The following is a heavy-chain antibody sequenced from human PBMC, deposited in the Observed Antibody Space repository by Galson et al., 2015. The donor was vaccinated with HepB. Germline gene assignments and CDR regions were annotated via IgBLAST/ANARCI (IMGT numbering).Heavy chain of an antibody. CDR1: GFTFSSYA. CDR2: ISYDGSNK. D-gene: IGHD1-26*01. V-gene: IGHV3-30*04. CDR3: AREQEPRIVGATLDY. J-gene: IGHJ4*02. Sequence: SLRLSCAASGFTFSSYAMHWVRQAPGKGLEWVAVISYDGSNKYYADSVKGRFTISRDNSKNTLYLQMNSLRAEDTAVYYCAREQEPRIVGATLDYWGQGTLVTVSS.